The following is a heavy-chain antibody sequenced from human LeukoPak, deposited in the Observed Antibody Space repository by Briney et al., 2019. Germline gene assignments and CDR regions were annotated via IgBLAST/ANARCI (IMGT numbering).Heavy chain of an antibody. Sequence: PGGSLRLSCAASGFTFDDYAMHWVRHAPGKGLEWVSGISWNSGSIGYADSVKGRFTISRDNAKNSLYLQMNSLRAEDTAVYYCARGQDTVVTSRDAFDIWGQGTMVTVSS. CDR2: ISWNSGSI. V-gene: IGHV3-9*01. J-gene: IGHJ3*02. CDR3: ARGQDTVVTSRDAFDI. CDR1: GFTFDDYA. D-gene: IGHD4-23*01.